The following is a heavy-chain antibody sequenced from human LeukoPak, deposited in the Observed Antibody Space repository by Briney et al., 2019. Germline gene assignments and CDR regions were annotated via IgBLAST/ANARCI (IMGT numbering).Heavy chain of an antibody. D-gene: IGHD3-10*01. Sequence: SGGSLRLSCAASGFTFSSYWMSWVRQAPGKGLEWVANIQQDGSEKYYVDSVKGRFTISRDNAKNSLFLQVNSLRAEDTAVYYCAREGWFGELLSHPFDSWGRGTLVTVSS. CDR1: GFTFSSYW. V-gene: IGHV3-7*01. J-gene: IGHJ4*02. CDR2: IQQDGSEK. CDR3: AREGWFGELLSHPFDS.